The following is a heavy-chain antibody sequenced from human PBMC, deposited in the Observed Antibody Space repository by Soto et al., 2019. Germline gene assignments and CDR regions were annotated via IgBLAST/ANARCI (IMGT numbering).Heavy chain of an antibody. D-gene: IGHD1-7*01. Sequence: ASVKVSCKVSGYTLTELSMHWMRQAPGKGLEWMGGFDPEDGETIYAQKFQGRVTMTEDTPTDTAYMELSSLRSEDTAVYYCATRAHQKLELRRLGYYYYGMDVWGQGTTVTVSS. V-gene: IGHV1-24*01. CDR1: GYTLTELS. CDR2: FDPEDGET. J-gene: IGHJ6*02. CDR3: ATRAHQKLELRRLGYYYYGMDV.